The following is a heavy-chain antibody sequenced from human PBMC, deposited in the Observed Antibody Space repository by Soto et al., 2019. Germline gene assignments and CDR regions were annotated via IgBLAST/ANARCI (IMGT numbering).Heavy chain of an antibody. V-gene: IGHV1-18*04. CDR2: ISANNGDK. CDR1: GYTFSAYG. D-gene: IGHD3-3*01. CDR3: ARDRARAVYDLRTGYYGFDH. Sequence: ASVKVSCKTSGYTFSAYGISWVRQAPGQGLEWLGWISANNGDKKYAQKLQDRVAMTTDTATSTAYVELRSLRSDDTAVYFCARDRARAVYDLRTGYYGFDHWGQGTPVTVSS. J-gene: IGHJ4*02.